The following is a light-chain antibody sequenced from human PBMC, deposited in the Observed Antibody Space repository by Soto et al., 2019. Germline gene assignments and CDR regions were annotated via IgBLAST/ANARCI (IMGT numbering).Light chain of an antibody. CDR1: QDISNY. J-gene: IGKJ1*01. V-gene: IGKV1-39*01. CDR3: QQSYSTSWT. CDR2: AAS. Sequence: GDRVTITCQASQDISNYLNWYQQKPGKAPKLLIYAASSLQSGVPSRFSGSGSGTDFTLTISSLQPEDFATYYCQQSYSTSWTFGQGTKVDIK.